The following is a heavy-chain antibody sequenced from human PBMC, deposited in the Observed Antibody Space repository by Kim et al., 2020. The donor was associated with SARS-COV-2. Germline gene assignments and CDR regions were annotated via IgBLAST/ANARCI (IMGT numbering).Heavy chain of an antibody. Sequence: SHADSVKGRFTISSTNAKCTLYLIMDILRAEDTAVYYCASRRDTGTYYYVDYWGQGTLITVSS. V-gene: IGHV3-74*01. D-gene: IGHD1-26*01. J-gene: IGHJ4*02. CDR3: ASRRDTGTYYYVDY.